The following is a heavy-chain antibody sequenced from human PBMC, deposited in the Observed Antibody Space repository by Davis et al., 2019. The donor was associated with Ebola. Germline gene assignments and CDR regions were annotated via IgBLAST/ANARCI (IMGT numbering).Heavy chain of an antibody. CDR1: GGSISSGSYY. CDR3: AREEGLRYFEAYFDY. D-gene: IGHD3-9*01. V-gene: IGHV4-61*09. J-gene: IGHJ4*02. Sequence: PSETLSLTCTVSGGSISSGSYYWSWIRQPAGKGLEWIGHIYTSGSTNYNPSLKSRVTISVDTSKNQFSLKLSSVTAADTAVYYCAREEGLRYFEAYFDYWGQGTLVTVSS. CDR2: IYTSGST.